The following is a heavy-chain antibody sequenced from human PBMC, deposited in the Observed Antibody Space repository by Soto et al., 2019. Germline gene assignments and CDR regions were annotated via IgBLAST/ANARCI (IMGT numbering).Heavy chain of an antibody. D-gene: IGHD2-15*01. V-gene: IGHV5-51*01. J-gene: IGHJ3*02. CDR1: GDSFTSYW. CDR2: IYPGDSDT. Sequence: PGESLKISCKGSGDSFTSYWIGWVRQMPGKGLEWMGIIYPGDSDTRYSPSFQGQVTISADKSISTAYLQWSSLKASYTAMYYCARQLEYVVVSSFDSWGQGTMVTVSS. CDR3: ARQLEYVVVSSFDS.